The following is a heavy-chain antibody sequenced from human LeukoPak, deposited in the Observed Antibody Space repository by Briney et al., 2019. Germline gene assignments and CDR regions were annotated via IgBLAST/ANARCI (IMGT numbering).Heavy chain of an antibody. CDR3: AREPQEGFDY. Sequence: GESLRLSCAASGFTFSSYSMNWVRQAPGKGLEWISHISGSSRAIYYADSVKGRFTISRDNAKNSLYLQMNNLRAEDTAVYYCAREPQEGFDYWGQGTLVTISS. J-gene: IGHJ4*02. V-gene: IGHV3-48*01. CDR2: ISGSSRAI. CDR1: GFTFSSYS.